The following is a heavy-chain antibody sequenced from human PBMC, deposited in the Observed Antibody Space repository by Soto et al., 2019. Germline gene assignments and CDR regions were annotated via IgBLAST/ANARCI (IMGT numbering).Heavy chain of an antibody. V-gene: IGHV2-5*02. CDR2: IYWDDAK. D-gene: IGHD2-21*01. Sequence: QITLIESGPTLVKPTQTLTLTCNFSGFSLTSGEVGVAWIRQPPGKALEWLALIYWDDAKRYTPSLKTRLTITKDTSKTQVVLTMTNVDPVDTATYFCARGPYGATWSPFDAWGQGALVTVSS. J-gene: IGHJ4*02. CDR1: GFSLTSGEVG. CDR3: ARGPYGATWSPFDA.